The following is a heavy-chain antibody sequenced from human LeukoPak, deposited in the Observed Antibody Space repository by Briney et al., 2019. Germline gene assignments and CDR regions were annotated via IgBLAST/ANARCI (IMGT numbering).Heavy chain of an antibody. CDR2: IYSGGST. CDR3: ARGYYYDSTGYYVGHPYFDY. V-gene: IGHV3-66*01. D-gene: IGHD3-22*01. J-gene: IGHJ4*02. CDR1: GFTVSSNY. Sequence: GGSLRPSCAASGFTVSSNYMSWVRQAPGKGLEWVSVIYSGGSTYYADSVKGRFTISRDNSKNTLYLQMNSLRAEDTAVYYCARGYYYDSTGYYVGHPYFDYWGQGTLVTVSS.